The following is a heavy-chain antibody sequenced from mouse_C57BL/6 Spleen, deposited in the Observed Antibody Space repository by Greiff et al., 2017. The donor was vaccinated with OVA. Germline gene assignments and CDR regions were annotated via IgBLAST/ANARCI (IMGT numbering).Heavy chain of an antibody. CDR2: IFPRDGST. Sequence: QVQLQQSDAELVKPGASVKISCKVSGYTFTDYTIHWMKQRPEQGLEWIGYIFPRDGSTKYNEKFKGKATLTADKSSSTAYMQHSSMTSEDSAVYYCARRGNSYEGYAMDYWGQGTSVTVSS. J-gene: IGHJ4*01. V-gene: IGHV1-78*01. CDR3: ARRGNSYEGYAMDY. D-gene: IGHD1-1*01. CDR1: GYTFTDYT.